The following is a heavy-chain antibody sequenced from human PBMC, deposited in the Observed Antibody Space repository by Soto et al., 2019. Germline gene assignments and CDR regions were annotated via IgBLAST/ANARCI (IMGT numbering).Heavy chain of an antibody. J-gene: IGHJ6*02. D-gene: IGHD1-26*01. CDR3: ATGSGKLLYYYYGMDV. Sequence: ASVKVSCKVSGYTLTELSMHWVRQAPGKGLEWMGGFDPEDGEIIYAQKFQGRVTMTEDTSTDTAYMELSSLRSEDTAVYYCATGSGKLLYYYYGMDVWGQGTTVTVSS. V-gene: IGHV1-24*01. CDR2: FDPEDGEI. CDR1: GYTLTELS.